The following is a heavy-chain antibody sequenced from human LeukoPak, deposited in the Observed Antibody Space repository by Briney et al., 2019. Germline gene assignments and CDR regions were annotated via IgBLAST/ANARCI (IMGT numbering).Heavy chain of an antibody. D-gene: IGHD2-15*01. J-gene: IGHJ4*02. CDR2: INHSGST. CDR1: GGSISSYY. CDR3: ARGRSEYYFDY. V-gene: IGHV4-34*01. Sequence: NPSETLSLTCTVSGGSISSYYWSWIRQPPGKGLEWIGEINHSGSTNYNPSLKSRVTISVDTSKNQFSLKLSSVTAADTAVYYCARGRSEYYFDYWGQGTLVTVSS.